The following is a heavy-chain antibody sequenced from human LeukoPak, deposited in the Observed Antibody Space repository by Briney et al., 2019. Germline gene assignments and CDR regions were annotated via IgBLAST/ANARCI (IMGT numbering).Heavy chain of an antibody. V-gene: IGHV3-23*01. D-gene: IGHD3-3*01. Sequence: GGSLRLSCAASGFTFSSNSMKWDGQAPGKELKWGSAIIGSGGSTYYADSVKGRFTISRDNSKNTLYLQMNSLRAEDTAVYYCAKEYYDFWSGPQIGCFDYWGQGTLVTVSS. CDR2: IIGSGGST. CDR3: AKEYYDFWSGPQIGCFDY. CDR1: GFTFSSNS. J-gene: IGHJ4*02.